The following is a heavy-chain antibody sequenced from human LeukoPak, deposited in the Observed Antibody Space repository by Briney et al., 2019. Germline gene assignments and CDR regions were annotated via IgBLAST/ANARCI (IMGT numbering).Heavy chain of an antibody. CDR3: ARDYYGSGSSPFDY. Sequence: GGSLRLSCTASGFTFGDYAMSWIRQAPGKGLEWVSYISSSSSYKNYANSVKGRFTISRDNAKNSLYLQMNSLRAEDTAMYYCARDYYGSGSSPFDYWGQGTLVTVSS. V-gene: IGHV3-11*06. CDR1: GFTFGDYA. D-gene: IGHD3-10*01. CDR2: ISSSSSYK. J-gene: IGHJ4*02.